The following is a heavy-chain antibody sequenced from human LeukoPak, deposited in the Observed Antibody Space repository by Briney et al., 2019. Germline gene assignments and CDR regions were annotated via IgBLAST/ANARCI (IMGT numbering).Heavy chain of an antibody. CDR2: ISSSSTI. D-gene: IGHD4-11*01. J-gene: IGHJ4*02. CDR1: GFTFSSYS. V-gene: IGHV3-48*01. CDR3: ARDPQRQIDYSYFDY. Sequence: SGGSLRLSCAASGFTFSSYSMNWVRQAPGKGLEWVSYISSSSTIYYADSVKGRFTISRDNAKNSLYLQMNSLRAEDTAVYYCARDPQRQIDYSYFDYWGQGTLVTVSS.